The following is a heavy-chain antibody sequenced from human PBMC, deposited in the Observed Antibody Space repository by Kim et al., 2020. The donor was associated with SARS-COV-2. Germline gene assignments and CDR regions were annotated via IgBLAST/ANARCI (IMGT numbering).Heavy chain of an antibody. Sequence: SETLSLTCTVSGGSISSYYWSWIRQPPGKGLEWIGYIYYSGSTNYNPSLKSRVTISVDTSKNQFSLKLSSVTAADTAVYYCASNFLGYCSSTSCPRPLVHWGQGTLVTVSS. CDR3: ASNFLGYCSSTSCPRPLVH. CDR1: GGSISSYY. J-gene: IGHJ4*02. CDR2: IYYSGST. D-gene: IGHD2-2*01. V-gene: IGHV4-59*13.